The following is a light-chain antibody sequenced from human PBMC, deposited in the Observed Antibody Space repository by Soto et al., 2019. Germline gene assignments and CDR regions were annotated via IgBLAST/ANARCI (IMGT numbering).Light chain of an antibody. CDR1: SSDVGAYDY. Sequence: QSVLTQPASVSGSPGQSITISCTGTSSDVGAYDYVSWYQQHPDKAPKLMIYEVSNRPSGVSNRFSGSKSVNTATLTISGLQADDEADYYCSSYTSCSTRVFGTGTRSPS. CDR2: EVS. V-gene: IGLV2-14*03. J-gene: IGLJ1*01. CDR3: SSYTSCSTRV.